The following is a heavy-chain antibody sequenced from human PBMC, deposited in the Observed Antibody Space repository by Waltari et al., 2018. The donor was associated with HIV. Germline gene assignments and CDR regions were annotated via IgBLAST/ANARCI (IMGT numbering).Heavy chain of an antibody. V-gene: IGHV4-34*01. D-gene: IGHD3-22*01. J-gene: IGHJ4*02. CDR1: GGSFSGYS. CDR3: ARGQPFYYDSSGYYYYFDY. Sequence: QVQLQQWGAGLLKPSETLSLTCAVYGGSFSGYSWSWTRQPPGKGLEWIGEINHSGSTNYNPSLKSRVTISVDTSKNQFSLKLSSVTAADTAVYYCARGQPFYYDSSGYYYYFDYWGQGTLVTVSS. CDR2: INHSGST.